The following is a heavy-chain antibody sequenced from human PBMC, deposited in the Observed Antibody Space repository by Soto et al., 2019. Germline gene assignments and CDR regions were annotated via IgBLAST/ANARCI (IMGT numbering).Heavy chain of an antibody. Sequence: PGGSLRLSCAASGFTFSSYSMNWVRQSPGKGLEWVSSISSSSSYIYYADSVKGRFTISRDNAKNSLYLQMNSLRAEDTAVYYCARESQLTDGYGMDVWGQGTTVTVSS. J-gene: IGHJ6*02. CDR3: ARESQLTDGYGMDV. D-gene: IGHD2-2*01. CDR1: GFTFSSYS. CDR2: ISSSSSYI. V-gene: IGHV3-21*01.